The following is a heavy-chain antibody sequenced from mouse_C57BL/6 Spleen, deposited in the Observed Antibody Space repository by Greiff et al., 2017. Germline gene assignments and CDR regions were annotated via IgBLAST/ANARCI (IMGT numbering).Heavy chain of an antibody. Sequence: EVQLVESEGGLVQPGSSMKLSCTASGFTFSDYYMAWVRQVPEKGLEWVANINYDGSSTYYLDALKSRFIISRDNAKNILYLQMRSLKSEDTATYYCARDHDGYYDGYFDVWGQGTSVTVSS. V-gene: IGHV5-16*01. D-gene: IGHD2-3*01. CDR3: ARDHDGYYDGYFDV. CDR1: GFTFSDYY. J-gene: IGHJ4*01. CDR2: INYDGSST.